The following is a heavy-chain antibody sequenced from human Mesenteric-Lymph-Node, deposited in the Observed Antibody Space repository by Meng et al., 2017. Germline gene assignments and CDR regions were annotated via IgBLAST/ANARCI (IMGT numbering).Heavy chain of an antibody. CDR2: TFYRSKWYN. J-gene: IGHJ4*02. D-gene: IGHD6-19*01. CDR3: ARSGSSGWIDY. V-gene: IGHV6-1*01. CDR1: AYSGSSISAS. Sequence: QRAQSGPGLVKPSHTLSLACAVSAYSGSSISASCNWIMQSASRGLEWLGRTFYRSKWYNGYAVSVKSRITINPDTSKNQFSLQLNSVTPEDTAMYFCARSGSSGWIDYWGQGTLVTVSS.